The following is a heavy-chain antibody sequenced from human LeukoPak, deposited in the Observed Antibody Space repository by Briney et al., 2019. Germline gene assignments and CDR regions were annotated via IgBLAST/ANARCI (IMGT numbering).Heavy chain of an antibody. Sequence: SGTLSLTCTVSGSSISSYYWSWIRQPAGKGLEWIGRIYTSGSTNYNPSLKSRVTMSVDTSKNQFSLKLSSVTAADTAVYYCARERTICSSTSCWGHFDYWGQGTLVTVSS. CDR3: ARERTICSSTSCWGHFDY. J-gene: IGHJ4*02. V-gene: IGHV4-4*07. CDR2: IYTSGST. CDR1: GSSISSYY. D-gene: IGHD2-2*01.